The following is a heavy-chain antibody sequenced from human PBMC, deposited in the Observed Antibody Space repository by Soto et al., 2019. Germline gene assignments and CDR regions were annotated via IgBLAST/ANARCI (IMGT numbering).Heavy chain of an antibody. CDR1: GGSISSGGYS. V-gene: IGHV4-30-2*01. CDR3: ARVSRYYDSSGYYSYAFDI. D-gene: IGHD3-22*01. CDR2: IYHSGST. Sequence: QLQLQESGSGLVKPSQTLSLTCAVSGGSISSGGYSWRWIRQPPGKGLEWIGYIYHSGSTYYNPSLKSRVTISVDRSKNQFSLKLSSVTAADTAVYYCARVSRYYDSSGYYSYAFDIWGQGTMVTVSS. J-gene: IGHJ3*02.